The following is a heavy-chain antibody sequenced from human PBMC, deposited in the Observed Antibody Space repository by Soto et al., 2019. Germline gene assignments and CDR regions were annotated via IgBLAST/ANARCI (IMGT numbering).Heavy chain of an antibody. D-gene: IGHD2-2*01. V-gene: IGHV1-69*13. J-gene: IGHJ6*02. Sequence: SVKVSCKASGGTFSSYAISWVRQAPGQGLEWMGGIIPIFGTANYAQKFQGRVTITADESTSTAYMELSSLRSEDTAVYYCAREDIVVVPAATRPYYYYYGMDVWGQGTTVTVSS. CDR1: GGTFSSYA. CDR3: AREDIVVVPAATRPYYYYYGMDV. CDR2: IIPIFGTA.